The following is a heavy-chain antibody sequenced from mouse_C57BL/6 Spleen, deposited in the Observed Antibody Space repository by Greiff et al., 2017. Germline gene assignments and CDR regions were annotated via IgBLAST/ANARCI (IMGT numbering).Heavy chain of an antibody. CDR2: IYPRDGST. Sequence: VQLQESDAELVKPGASVKISCKVSGYTFTDHTIHWMKQRPEQGLEWIGYIYPRDGSTKYNEKFKGKATLTADKSSSTAYMQLNSLTSEDSAVYFCARRRDTTVVATGYFDYWGQGTTLTVSS. CDR3: ARRRDTTVVATGYFDY. CDR1: GYTFTDHT. J-gene: IGHJ2*01. D-gene: IGHD1-1*01. V-gene: IGHV1-78*01.